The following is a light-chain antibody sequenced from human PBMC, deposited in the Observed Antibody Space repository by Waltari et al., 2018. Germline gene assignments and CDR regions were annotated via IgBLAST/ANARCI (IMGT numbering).Light chain of an antibody. J-gene: IGLJ2*01. V-gene: IGLV4-69*01. CDR3: QTWGLGIRV. Sequence: QVVLTQPPFASASLGASVTLTCTLSSRHRGYDISWHQQKPGKGPPYLMRVNSDGSHTKGEGVSDRFSGSSSGAERYLTISSLRSEDEGDYYCQTWGLGIRVFGGGTKLTVL. CDR1: SRHRGYD. CDR2: VNSDGSH.